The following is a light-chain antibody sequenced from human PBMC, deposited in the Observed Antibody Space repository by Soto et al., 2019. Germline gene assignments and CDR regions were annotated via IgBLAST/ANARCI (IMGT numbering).Light chain of an antibody. Sequence: EVVLTQSPGTLSLSPGERATLSCRASQTIYNNYLAWYQQKPGRAPRLLIYGASNRATGVPDRFSGSTSGADFTLTISGLEPEDFAVYYCQQYDTSPLTFGGGTKV. CDR3: QQYDTSPLT. J-gene: IGKJ4*01. V-gene: IGKV3-20*01. CDR1: QTIYNNY. CDR2: GAS.